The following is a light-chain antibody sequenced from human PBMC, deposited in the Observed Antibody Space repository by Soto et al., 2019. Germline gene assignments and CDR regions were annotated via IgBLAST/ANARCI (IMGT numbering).Light chain of an antibody. J-gene: IGKJ5*01. CDR3: QQYSTYPT. Sequence: DIQMAQSPSTLSASVGDRVTITCRASQNIRSWLTWYQQKPGKAPKLLIYDASSLESGVPSRFSGSGSGSGFTLTISSLQPDDFATYYCQQYSTYPTFGQGTRLEIK. CDR2: DAS. V-gene: IGKV1-5*01. CDR1: QNIRSW.